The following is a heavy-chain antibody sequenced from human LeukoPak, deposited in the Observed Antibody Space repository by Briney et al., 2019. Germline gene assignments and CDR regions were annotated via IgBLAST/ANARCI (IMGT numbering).Heavy chain of an antibody. J-gene: IGHJ4*02. CDR3: AREGAP. D-gene: IGHD1-26*01. CDR1: GFTFTDYA. CDR2: ISRSSDTI. Sequence: GGSLRLSCAVSGFTFTDYAMIWFRQAPGKGLEWLSYISRSSDTIYYADSVKGRFTISRDNAKSSLFLQMNTLRAEDTAVYYCAREGAPWGQGTLVTVSS. V-gene: IGHV3-48*01.